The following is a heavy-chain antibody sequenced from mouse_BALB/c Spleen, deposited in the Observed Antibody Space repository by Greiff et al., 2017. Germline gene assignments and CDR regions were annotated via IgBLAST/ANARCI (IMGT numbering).Heavy chain of an antibody. V-gene: IGHV4-1*02. Sequence: EVKVIESGGGLVQPGGSLKLSCAASGFDFSRYWMSWVRQAPGKGLEWIGEINPDSSTINYTPSLKDKFIISRDNAKNTLYLQMSKVRSEDTALYYCARRQGEGFAYWGQGTLVTVSA. CDR1: GFDFSRYW. CDR2: INPDSSTI. J-gene: IGHJ3*01. CDR3: ARRQGEGFAY.